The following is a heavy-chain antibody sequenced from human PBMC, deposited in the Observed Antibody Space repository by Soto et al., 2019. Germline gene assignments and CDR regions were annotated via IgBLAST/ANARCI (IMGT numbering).Heavy chain of an antibody. CDR2: IYYSGTT. V-gene: IGHV4-61*01. Sequence: SETLSLTCTVSGGSVSSGSYYWTWIRQPPGKGLEWLGYIYYSGTTNYNPPLKSRVTISVDTSKNQFSLKLSSVTAADTAVYYCAREQTGPWGQGTLVTVSS. CDR3: AREQTGP. CDR1: GGSVSSGSYY. J-gene: IGHJ5*02. D-gene: IGHD1-1*01.